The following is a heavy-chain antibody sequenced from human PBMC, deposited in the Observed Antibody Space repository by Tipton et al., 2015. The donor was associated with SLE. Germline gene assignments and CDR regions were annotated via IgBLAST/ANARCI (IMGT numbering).Heavy chain of an antibody. Sequence: SLRLSCAASGFSFSAYTMNWVRQAPGKGLEWVAVISYDGSNKYYADSVKGRFTISRDNSKNTLYLQMNSLRAEDTAVYYCARDLLILGGYGMDVWGQGTTVTVSS. CDR3: ARDLLILGGYGMDV. J-gene: IGHJ6*02. V-gene: IGHV3-30*04. CDR1: GFSFSAYT. CDR2: ISYDGSNK. D-gene: IGHD3-3*01.